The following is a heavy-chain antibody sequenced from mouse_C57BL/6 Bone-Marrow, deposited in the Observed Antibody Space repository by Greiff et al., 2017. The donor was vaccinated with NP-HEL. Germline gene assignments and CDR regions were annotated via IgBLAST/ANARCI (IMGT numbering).Heavy chain of an antibody. Sequence: EVMLVESGGDLVKPGGSLKLSCAASGFTFSSYGMSWVRQTPDKRLEWVATISSGGSYTYYPDSVKGRFTISRDNAKNTLYLQLSSLKSEDTAMYYCAREGWVGAYWGQGTLVTVSA. V-gene: IGHV5-6*02. CDR2: ISSGGSYT. J-gene: IGHJ3*01. D-gene: IGHD1-1*01. CDR3: AREGWVGAY. CDR1: GFTFSSYG.